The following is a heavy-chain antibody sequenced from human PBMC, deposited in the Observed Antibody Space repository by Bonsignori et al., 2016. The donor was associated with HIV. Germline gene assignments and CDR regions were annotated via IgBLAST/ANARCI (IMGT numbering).Heavy chain of an antibody. CDR3: AKLGKSVSYGDYRFPFDI. J-gene: IGHJ3*02. D-gene: IGHD4-17*01. CDR2: ISGSGGSA. Sequence: EMQLVESGGALVQTGGSLRLSCVSSQFTFGTYAMSWVRQAPGKGLEWVSAISGSGGSANYADSVKGRFTVSRDNSKNTLYLQMNSLRAEDTALYYCAKLGKSVSYGDYRFPFDIWGQGTMVAVSS. CDR1: QFTFGTYA. V-gene: IGHV3-23*04.